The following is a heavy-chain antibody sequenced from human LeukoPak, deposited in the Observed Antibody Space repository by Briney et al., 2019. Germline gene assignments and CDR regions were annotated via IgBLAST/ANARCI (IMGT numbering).Heavy chain of an antibody. J-gene: IGHJ4*02. V-gene: IGHV1-18*01. CDR1: GYTFTSYG. D-gene: IGHD6-13*01. CDR2: ISAYNGNT. CDR3: ARDSLWAAAHKFDY. Sequence: ASVKVSRKASGYTFTSYGISWVRQAPGQGLEWMGWISAYNGNTNYAQKLQGRVTMTTDTSTSTAYMELRSLRSDDTAVYYCARDSLWAAAHKFDYWGQGTLVTVSS.